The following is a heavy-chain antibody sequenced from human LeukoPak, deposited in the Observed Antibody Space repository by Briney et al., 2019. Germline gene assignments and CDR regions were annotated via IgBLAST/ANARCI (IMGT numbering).Heavy chain of an antibody. CDR1: GYTFTGYY. V-gene: IGHV1-2*04. Sequence: ASVKVSCKASGYTFTGYYMHWVRQAPGQGLEWMGWINPNSGGTNYAQKFQGWVTMTTDTSTSTAYMELRSLRSDDTAVYYCARNPLFPEYYFDYWGQGTLVTVSS. CDR3: ARNPLFPEYYFDY. D-gene: IGHD1-14*01. CDR2: INPNSGGT. J-gene: IGHJ4*02.